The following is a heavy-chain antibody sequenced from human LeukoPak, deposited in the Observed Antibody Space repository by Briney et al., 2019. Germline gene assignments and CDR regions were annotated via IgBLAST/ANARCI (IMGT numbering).Heavy chain of an antibody. CDR3: AKARAGGTYWAFDY. CDR2: ISVSGSST. Sequence: GGSLRLSCAASGFTFSNYAMSWVRQAPGKGLEWVSAISVSGSSTYYADSVKGRFTISRDNSKDTLYLQMNSLRAEDTAVYYCAKARAGGTYWAFDYWGQGTQVTVSS. J-gene: IGHJ4*02. V-gene: IGHV3-23*01. CDR1: GFTFSNYA. D-gene: IGHD1-26*01.